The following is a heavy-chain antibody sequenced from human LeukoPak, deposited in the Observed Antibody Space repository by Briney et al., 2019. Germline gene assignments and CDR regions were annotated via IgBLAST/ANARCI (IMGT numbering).Heavy chain of an antibody. D-gene: IGHD3-22*01. J-gene: IGHJ4*02. CDR3: ARSYYYGGSSYYIDY. CDR1: GFTSSDHY. CDR2: TRNKANSYST. Sequence: GGSLRLSCAASGFTSSDHYMDWVRQAPGKGLDWVGRTRNKANSYSTEYAASVKGRFIISRDASKNSLYLQMNTLKTEDTAVYYCARSYYYGGSSYYIDYWGQGTLVTVSS. V-gene: IGHV3-72*01.